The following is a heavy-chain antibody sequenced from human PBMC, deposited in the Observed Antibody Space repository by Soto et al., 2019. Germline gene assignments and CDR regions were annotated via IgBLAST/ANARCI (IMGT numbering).Heavy chain of an antibody. J-gene: IGHJ5*01. CDR3: AKKQIEYSSSWLDF. Sequence: GSLRLSCAASGFTFSSYGMHWVRQAPGKGLEWVAVISYDGSNKYYADSVKGRFTISRDNSKNTLYLQMNSLRAEDTAVYYCAKKQIEYSSSWLDFWGQGTLVTVSS. CDR2: ISYDGSNK. D-gene: IGHD6-6*01. V-gene: IGHV3-30*18. CDR1: GFTFSSYG.